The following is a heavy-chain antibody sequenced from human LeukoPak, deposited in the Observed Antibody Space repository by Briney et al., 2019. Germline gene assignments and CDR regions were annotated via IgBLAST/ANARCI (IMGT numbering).Heavy chain of an antibody. J-gene: IGHJ5*02. V-gene: IGHV3-66*01. D-gene: IGHD6-6*01. CDR2: FYSGGST. Sequence: GGSLRLSCAASGFTVSDNYMSWVRQAPGKGLEWVSVFYSGGSTRYADSVKGRFTISRDNSKNTLYLQMNSLRAEDTAVYYCAKGHAAAARLDDWFDPWGQGTLVTVSS. CDR1: GFTVSDNY. CDR3: AKGHAAAARLDDWFDP.